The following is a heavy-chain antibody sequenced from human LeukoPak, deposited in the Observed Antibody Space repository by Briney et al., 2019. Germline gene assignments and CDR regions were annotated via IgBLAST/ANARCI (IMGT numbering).Heavy chain of an antibody. Sequence: GGSLRLSCAASTFAVSAYHVTWVRQTPGRGLEWVSVFLNDGRAFYADSVRGRFTISTDNSRDTVDLQMNSLGAEDTAVYYCAKGRNYFPIDYWGQGTLVTVSS. J-gene: IGHJ4*02. CDR1: TFAVSAYH. CDR3: AKGRNYFPIDY. CDR2: FLNDGRA. V-gene: IGHV3-53*01. D-gene: IGHD2/OR15-2a*01.